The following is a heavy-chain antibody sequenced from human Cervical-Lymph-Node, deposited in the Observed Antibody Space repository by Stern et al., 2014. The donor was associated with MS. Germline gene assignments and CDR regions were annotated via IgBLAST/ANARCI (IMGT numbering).Heavy chain of an antibody. CDR2: ISSGGSDI. J-gene: IGHJ4*02. V-gene: IGHV3-21*01. CDR1: GFTFSSYS. CDR3: ARGRGGNYRYYFDY. Sequence: EVQLVESGGGLVKPGGSLRLSCAASGFTFSSYSMNWVRQAPGKGLEWVASISSGGSDIYYADSLKGRFTIAQDKPKNRLCMQMNSLRAEDTAVYYCARGRGGNYRYYFDYWGQGTLVTVSS. D-gene: IGHD4-23*01.